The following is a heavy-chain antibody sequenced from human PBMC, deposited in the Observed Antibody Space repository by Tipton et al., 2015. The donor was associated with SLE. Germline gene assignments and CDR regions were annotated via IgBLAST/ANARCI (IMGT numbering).Heavy chain of an antibody. CDR1: GGSISSSSYF. V-gene: IGHV4-39*07. CDR2: IYYSGST. CDR3: ARDTVAYYDSSGSGYGMDV. D-gene: IGHD3-22*01. J-gene: IGHJ6*02. Sequence: TLSLTCIVSGGSISSSSYFWGWIRQPPGKGLEWIGSIYYSGSTYYNPSLKSRITISVDTSKNQFSLKLSSVTAADTAVYYCARDTVAYYDSSGSGYGMDVWGQGTTVTVSS.